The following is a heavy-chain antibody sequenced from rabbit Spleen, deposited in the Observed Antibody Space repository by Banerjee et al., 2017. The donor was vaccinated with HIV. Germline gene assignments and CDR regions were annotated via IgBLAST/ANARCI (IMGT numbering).Heavy chain of an antibody. Sequence: ESGGDLVKPGASLTLTCIASGVSFSDDSYMCWVRQAPGKGLEWVVCIDAGSSGFTYFANWAKGRFTISKTSSTTVTLQMTSLTAADTATYFCARDTASSFSTYGMDLWGPGTLVTVS. D-gene: IGHD8-1*01. CDR1: GVSFSDDSY. V-gene: IGHV1S40*01. CDR3: ARDTASSFSTYGMDL. J-gene: IGHJ6*01. CDR2: IDAGSSGFT.